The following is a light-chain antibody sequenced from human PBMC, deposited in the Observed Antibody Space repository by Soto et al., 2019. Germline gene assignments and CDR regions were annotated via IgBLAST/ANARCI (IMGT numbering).Light chain of an antibody. Sequence: EIVLTQSPATLSLSPGERATLSCRASQSVSSYLAWYQQKPGQAPRLLIYCASNRATGIPARFSGSGSGTDFTLTISSLEPEDFAVYYCQQRSNWPPKFGQGTKVDIK. CDR2: CAS. J-gene: IGKJ1*01. CDR1: QSVSSY. CDR3: QQRSNWPPK. V-gene: IGKV3-11*01.